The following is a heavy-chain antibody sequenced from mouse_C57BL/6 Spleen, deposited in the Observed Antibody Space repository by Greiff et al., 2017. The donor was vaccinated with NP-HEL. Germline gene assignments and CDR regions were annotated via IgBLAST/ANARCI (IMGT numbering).Heavy chain of an antibody. Sequence: EVKLMESGPGLVKPSQSLSLTCSVTGYSITSGYYWNWIRQFPGNKLEWMGYISYDGSNNYNPSLKNRISITRDTSKNQFFLKLNSVTTEDTATYYCARGSYYYGSSYGGFAYWGQGTLVTVSA. J-gene: IGHJ3*01. CDR3: ARGSYYYGSSYGGFAY. D-gene: IGHD1-1*01. CDR1: GYSITSGYY. V-gene: IGHV3-6*01. CDR2: ISYDGSN.